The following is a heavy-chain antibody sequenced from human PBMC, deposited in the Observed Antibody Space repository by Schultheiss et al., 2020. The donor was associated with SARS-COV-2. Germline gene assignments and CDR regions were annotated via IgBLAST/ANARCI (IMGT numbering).Heavy chain of an antibody. CDR3: ARDRYSSSWTQPTYYYYYGMDV. V-gene: IGHV4-34*01. D-gene: IGHD6-13*01. J-gene: IGHJ6*02. Sequence: SQTLSLTCAVYGGSFSGYYWSWIRQPPGKGLEWIGEVNHSGSTNYKPSLKSRVTISVDTSKNQFSLKLSSVTAADTAVYYCARDRYSSSWTQPTYYYYYGMDVWGQGTTVTVSS. CDR2: VNHSGST. CDR1: GGSFSGYY.